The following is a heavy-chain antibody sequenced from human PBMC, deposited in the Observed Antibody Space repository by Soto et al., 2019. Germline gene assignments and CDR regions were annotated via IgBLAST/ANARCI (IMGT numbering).Heavy chain of an antibody. D-gene: IGHD5-12*01. V-gene: IGHV4-30-4*01. J-gene: IGHJ4*02. CDR1: GGSINSGDYY. CDR3: ARLYTGYEAFDY. Sequence: SETLSLTCSVSGGSINSGDYYWSWIRQSPGKGLEWIGSIYYSGSTYYNPSLKSRSTISIDTSKNQFFLDVDSVTAADTAVYYCARLYTGYEAFDYWGQGTLVTVS. CDR2: IYYSGST.